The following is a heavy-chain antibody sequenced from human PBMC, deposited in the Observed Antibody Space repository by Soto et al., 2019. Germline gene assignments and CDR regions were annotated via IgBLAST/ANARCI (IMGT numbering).Heavy chain of an antibody. Sequence: EVQLVESGGGLVQPGGSLRLSCAASGFTFSSYSMNWVRQAPGKGLEWVSYISSSSSTIYYADSVKGRFTISRDNAKNSLYLQMNSPRDEDTAVYYCARDLGYSVYDFSYYYGMDVWGQGTTVTVSS. CDR2: ISSSSSTI. CDR1: GFTFSSYS. D-gene: IGHD5-12*01. V-gene: IGHV3-48*02. CDR3: ARDLGYSVYDFSYYYGMDV. J-gene: IGHJ6*02.